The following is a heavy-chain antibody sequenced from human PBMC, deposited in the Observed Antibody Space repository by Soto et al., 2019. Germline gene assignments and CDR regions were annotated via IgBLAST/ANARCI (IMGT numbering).Heavy chain of an antibody. CDR1: GGSISSYY. Sequence: SETLSLTCTVSGGSISSYYWSWIRQPAGKGLEWIWRIYTSGSTNYNPSLKSRVTMSVDTSKNQFSQKLSSVTAADTAVYYCARVPSPYGELYXWGQGTMVTVSX. CDR2: IYTSGST. J-gene: IGHJ4*02. D-gene: IGHD4-17*01. CDR3: ARVPSPYGELYX. V-gene: IGHV4-4*07.